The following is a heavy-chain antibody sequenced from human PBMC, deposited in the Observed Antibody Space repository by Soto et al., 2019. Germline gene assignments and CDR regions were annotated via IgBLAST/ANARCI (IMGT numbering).Heavy chain of an antibody. CDR2: IIPIFGTA. Sequence: SVKVSCKASGGTFSSYAISWVRQAPGQGLEWMGGIIPIFGTANYAQKFQGRVTITADESTSTAYMELSSLRSEDTAVYYCAIWTVVVAATAYYYGMDVWGQGTTVTVSS. CDR1: GGTFSSYA. D-gene: IGHD2-15*01. V-gene: IGHV1-69*13. J-gene: IGHJ6*02. CDR3: AIWTVVVAATAYYYGMDV.